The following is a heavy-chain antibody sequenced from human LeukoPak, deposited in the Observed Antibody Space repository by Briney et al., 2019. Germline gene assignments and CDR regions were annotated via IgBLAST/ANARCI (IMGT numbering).Heavy chain of an antibody. CDR3: ASNGAGGSYSYYFDN. J-gene: IGHJ4*02. D-gene: IGHD1-26*01. Sequence: SETLSLTCNVTGVSISSGSYYWRWIRQPAGKGLEWIGRIYSSGSTNYNSSLNSRVTISLDTSKNQFSLKLSSVTASDTAVYYCASNGAGGSYSYYFDNWGQGTLVTVSS. CDR1: GVSISSGSYY. V-gene: IGHV4-61*02. CDR2: IYSSGST.